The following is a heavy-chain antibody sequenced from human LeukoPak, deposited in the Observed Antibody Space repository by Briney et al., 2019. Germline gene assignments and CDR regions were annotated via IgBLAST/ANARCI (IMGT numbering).Heavy chain of an antibody. CDR1: GFTFSSYG. J-gene: IGHJ5*02. Sequence: PGGSLRLSCAASGFTFSSYGMNWVRQAPGKGLEWVSYISSSGSTIYYADSVKGRFTISRDNAKNSLYLQMNSLRAEDTAVYYCARDQPYYYDSSGYPWGQGTLVTVSS. D-gene: IGHD3-22*01. CDR2: ISSSGSTI. V-gene: IGHV3-48*03. CDR3: ARDQPYYYDSSGYP.